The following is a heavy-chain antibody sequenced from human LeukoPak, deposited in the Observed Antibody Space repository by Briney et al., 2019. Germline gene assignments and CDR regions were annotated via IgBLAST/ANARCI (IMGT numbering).Heavy chain of an antibody. CDR3: ARDAIVRDYSNSDY. CDR2: IYPDTGGT. CDR1: GYTFTGYY. Sequence: ASVKVSCKASGYTFTGYYMYWVRQAPGQGLEWMGWIYPDTGGTNYAQRFQGRVTMTRDTSISTVYMELSRLRSDDTAVYYCARDAIVRDYSNSDYWGQGTLVTVSS. V-gene: IGHV1-2*02. J-gene: IGHJ4*02. D-gene: IGHD4-11*01.